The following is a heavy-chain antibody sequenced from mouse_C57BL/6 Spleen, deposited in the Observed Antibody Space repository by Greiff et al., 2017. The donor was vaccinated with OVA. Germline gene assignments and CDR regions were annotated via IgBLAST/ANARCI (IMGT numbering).Heavy chain of an antibody. Sequence: VQLQQSGPELVKPGASVKISCKASGYTFTDYYMNWVKQSHGKSLEWIGDINPNNGGTSYNQKFKGKATLTVDKSSSTAYMELRSLASEDSAVYYCAREVNWDGYFDVWGTGTTVTVSS. D-gene: IGHD4-1*01. V-gene: IGHV1-26*01. J-gene: IGHJ1*03. CDR2: INPNNGGT. CDR3: AREVNWDGYFDV. CDR1: GYTFTDYY.